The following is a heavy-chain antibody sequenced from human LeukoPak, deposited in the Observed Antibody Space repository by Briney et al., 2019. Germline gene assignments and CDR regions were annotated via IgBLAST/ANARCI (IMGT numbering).Heavy chain of an antibody. CDR2: IYYSGST. CDR3: ALRYYDILTGYSEFDY. Sequence: KPSETLSLTCAVSGYSISSGYYWGWIRQPPGKGLEWIGYIYYSGSTYYNPSLKSRVTISVDTSKNQFSLKLSSVTAADTAVYYCALRYYDILTGYSEFDYWGQGTLVTVSS. J-gene: IGHJ4*02. CDR1: GYSISSGYY. D-gene: IGHD3-9*01. V-gene: IGHV4-38-2*01.